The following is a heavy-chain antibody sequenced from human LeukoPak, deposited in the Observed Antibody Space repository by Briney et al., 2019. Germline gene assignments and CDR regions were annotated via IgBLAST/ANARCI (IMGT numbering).Heavy chain of an antibody. CDR1: GITLSNYG. V-gene: IGHV3-23*01. D-gene: IGHD3-22*01. Sequence: PGGSLRLSRAVSGITLSNYGMTWVRQAPGKGLEWVAGISDSGGTTKYADSVKGRFTISRDNPKNTLYLQMNSLRAEDTAVYFCAKRGVVIRVILVGFHKEAYYFDSWGPGALVTVSS. CDR2: ISDSGGTT. J-gene: IGHJ4*02. CDR3: AKRGVVIRVILVGFHKEAYYFDS.